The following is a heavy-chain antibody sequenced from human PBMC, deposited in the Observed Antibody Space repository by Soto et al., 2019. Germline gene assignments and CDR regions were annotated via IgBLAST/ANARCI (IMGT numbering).Heavy chain of an antibody. CDR2: IYWDDDK. Sequence: QITLKESGPTLVKPTQSLTLTCTFSGFSLSTSGVGVGWIRQPPGKALEWLALIYWDDDKRYSPSLKSRLTITKDTSKNQVVLTMTNMDPVDTATYYCAHEGPARGGTSFGIWGQGTMVIVSS. V-gene: IGHV2-5*02. D-gene: IGHD3-16*01. CDR3: AHEGPARGGTSFGI. J-gene: IGHJ3*02. CDR1: GFSLSTSGVG.